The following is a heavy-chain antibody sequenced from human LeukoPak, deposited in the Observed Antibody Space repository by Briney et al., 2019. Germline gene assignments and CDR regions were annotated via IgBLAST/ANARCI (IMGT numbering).Heavy chain of an antibody. J-gene: IGHJ4*02. D-gene: IGHD3-3*01. CDR2: ISPGGTKT. CDR3: ATEGEEWTNFDY. V-gene: IGHV3-30*04. CDR1: GFTFSSTG. Sequence: GGSLRLSCVASGFTFSSTGLHWVRQAPGKGLEWVAMISPGGTKTFYTDPMKGRLTISRDNSNNTLYLQMNSLRVEDTALYYCATEGEEWTNFDYWGQGTLVIVSS.